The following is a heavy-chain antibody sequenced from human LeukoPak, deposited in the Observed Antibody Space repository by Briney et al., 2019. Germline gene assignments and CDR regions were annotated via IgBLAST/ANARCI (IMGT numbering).Heavy chain of an antibody. CDR2: ISSSSGFI. Sequence: GGSLRLSCAASGFTFGTYPMNWVRQAPVKRMEWVSSISSSSGFIDYANSVKGRFTISRDNAKNSLYLQMNSLRAEDTAVYYCAKDGWDDYGEGFDYWGQGTLVTVSS. CDR1: GFTFGTYP. V-gene: IGHV3-21*04. CDR3: AKDGWDDYGEGFDY. J-gene: IGHJ4*02. D-gene: IGHD4-17*01.